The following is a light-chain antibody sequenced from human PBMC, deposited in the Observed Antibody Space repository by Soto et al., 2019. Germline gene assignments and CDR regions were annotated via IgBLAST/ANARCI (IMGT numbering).Light chain of an antibody. V-gene: IGLV2-23*02. CDR1: SSDIGSYNL. CDR3: CSYAGGRTFVV. Sequence: QSALSQPASVSGSPGQSVTISCTGTSSDIGSYNLVSWYHHQSGQAPKLVIYEVNKRPSVDSNRFSGSKSGNTASLTIAGLQPEDEGEYYCCSYAGGRTFVVFGGGTKRTVL. CDR2: EVN. J-gene: IGLJ3*02.